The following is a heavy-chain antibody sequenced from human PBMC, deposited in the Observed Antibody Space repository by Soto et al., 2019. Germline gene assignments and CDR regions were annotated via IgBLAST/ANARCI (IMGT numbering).Heavy chain of an antibody. CDR1: GGSVSSGSCY. CDR2: IYYSGST. CDR3: ARDSAGYSSGWYS. Sequence: QVQLQESGPGLVKPSETLSLTCTVSGGSVSSGSCYWSWIRQPPGKGLEWIGYIYYSGSTNYNPSLKSRVTISVDTSKNQFSLKLSSVTAADTAVYYCARDSAGYSSGWYSWGQGTLVTVSS. D-gene: IGHD6-19*01. J-gene: IGHJ4*02. V-gene: IGHV4-61*01.